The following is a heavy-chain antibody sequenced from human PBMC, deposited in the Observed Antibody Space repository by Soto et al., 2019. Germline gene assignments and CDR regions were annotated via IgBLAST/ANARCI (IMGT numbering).Heavy chain of an antibody. CDR2: IIPIFGTA. Sequence: ASVKVSCKASRVAFSKFIVTWVRQATGLGLEWVGGIIPIFGTANYAQKFQGRVTITADESTSTSYLEVNNLRSGDTAVYYCAKVRYSSPMGYYYGMDVWGQGTTVTVSS. D-gene: IGHD6-19*01. V-gene: IGHV1-69*13. CDR3: AKVRYSSPMGYYYGMDV. J-gene: IGHJ6*02. CDR1: RVAFSKFI.